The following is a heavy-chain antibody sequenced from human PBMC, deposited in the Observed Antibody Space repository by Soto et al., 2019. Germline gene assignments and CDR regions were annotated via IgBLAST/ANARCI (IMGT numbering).Heavy chain of an antibody. J-gene: IGHJ5*02. CDR2: IKEDGSEK. CDR1: GFTFSSYW. Sequence: GSLRLSCTASGFTFSSYWMNWVRQAPGKGLEWVGNIKEDGSEKFYVDSVKGRFTISRDNAKNSLYLDMNSLRVEDTAIYFCARDCGGPWGKGTLVTVSS. D-gene: IGHD1-26*01. V-gene: IGHV3-7*05. CDR3: ARDCGGP.